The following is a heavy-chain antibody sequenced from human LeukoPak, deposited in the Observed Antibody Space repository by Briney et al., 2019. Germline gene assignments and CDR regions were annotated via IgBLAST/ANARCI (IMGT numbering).Heavy chain of an antibody. V-gene: IGHV4-59*01. Sequence: PSETLSLTCTVSGGSISSYYWSWIRQPPGKGLEWIGYIYYSGSTNYNPSLKSRVTISVDTSKNQFSPKLSSVTAADTAVYYCARGSIAVAGTLFDYWGQGTLVTVSS. CDR1: GGSISSYY. CDR2: IYYSGST. D-gene: IGHD6-19*01. CDR3: ARGSIAVAGTLFDY. J-gene: IGHJ4*02.